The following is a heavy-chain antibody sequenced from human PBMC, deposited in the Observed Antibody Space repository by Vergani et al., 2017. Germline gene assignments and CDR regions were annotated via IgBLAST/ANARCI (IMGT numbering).Heavy chain of an antibody. J-gene: IGHJ4*02. CDR1: GFTFSSYA. D-gene: IGHD4-17*01. V-gene: IGHV3-30-3*01. Sequence: QVQLVESGGGVVQPGRSLRLSCAASGFTFSSYAMHWVRQAPGKGLEWVAVISYDGSNKYYADSVKGRFTISRDNSKNTLYLQMNSLRAEDTAVYYCARVMTTARWDYWGQGTLVTVSS. CDR2: ISYDGSNK. CDR3: ARVMTTARWDY.